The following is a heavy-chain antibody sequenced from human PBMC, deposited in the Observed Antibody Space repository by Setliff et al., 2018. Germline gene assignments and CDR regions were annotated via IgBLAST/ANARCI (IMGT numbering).Heavy chain of an antibody. J-gene: IGHJ3*02. CDR2: INPSGGST. CDR3: ARVQMAYGDYSGAFDI. Sequence: ASVKVSCKASGYTFTSYYMHWVRQAPGQGLEWMGIINPSGGSTSYAQKFQGRVTMTRDTSTSTVYMELSSLRSEDTAVYYCARVQMAYGDYSGAFDIWGRGTMVTVSS. CDR1: GYTFTSYY. V-gene: IGHV1-46*03. D-gene: IGHD4-17*01.